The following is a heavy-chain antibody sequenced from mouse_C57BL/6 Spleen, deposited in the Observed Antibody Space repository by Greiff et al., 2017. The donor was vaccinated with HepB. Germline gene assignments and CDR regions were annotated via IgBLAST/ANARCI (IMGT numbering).Heavy chain of an antibody. J-gene: IGHJ2*01. CDR3: ARGSNWENFDY. D-gene: IGHD4-1*01. CDR2: ISDGGSYT. Sequence: EVMLVESGGGLVKPGGSLKLSCAASGFTFSSYAMSWVRQTPEKRLEWVATISDGGSYTYYPDNVKGRFTISRDNAKNNLYLQMSHLKSEDTAMYYCARGSNWENFDYWGQGTTLTVSS. V-gene: IGHV5-4*03. CDR1: GFTFSSYA.